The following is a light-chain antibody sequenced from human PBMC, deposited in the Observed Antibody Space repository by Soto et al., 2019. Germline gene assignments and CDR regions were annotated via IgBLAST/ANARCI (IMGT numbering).Light chain of an antibody. J-gene: IGKJ1*01. CDR2: GAS. CDR3: QQYGSSPWT. V-gene: IGKV3-20*01. CDR1: QTVRNNY. Sequence: EFVLTQSPGTLSLSPGEGATLSCRASQTVRNNYLAWYQQKPGQAPRLLIYGASSRATGIPDRFSGSGSGTDFTLTISRLEPEDFAVYYCQQYGSSPWTFGQGTKVDIK.